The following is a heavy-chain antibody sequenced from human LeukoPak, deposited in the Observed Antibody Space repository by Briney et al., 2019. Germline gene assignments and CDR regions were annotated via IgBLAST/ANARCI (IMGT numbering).Heavy chain of an antibody. CDR1: GNTLRELP. CDR3: ATRGSDFWSGFDF. J-gene: IGHJ4*02. V-gene: IGHV1-24*01. Sequence: ASVKVSCKLSGNTLRELPIQWVRQAGGKGLEWMAGFDPENAEIVYAQKFQGRVTMTEDTSTNTAYMELTSLTSDYTALYYCATRGSDFWSGFDFWGQGTQVTVSS. CDR2: FDPENAEI. D-gene: IGHD3-3*01.